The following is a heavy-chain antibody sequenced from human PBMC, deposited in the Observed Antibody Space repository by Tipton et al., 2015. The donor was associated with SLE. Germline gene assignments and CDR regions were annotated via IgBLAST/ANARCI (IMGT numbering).Heavy chain of an antibody. J-gene: IGHJ4*02. CDR2: FSYSGTT. Sequence: LRLSCTASEFTFSNYWMGWVRRAPGKGLEWVGSFSYSGTTHYTPSLKSRVTMSVDTSKNQFSLKLTSVTAADTAVYYCARDPYDSWSDYQATFDYWGQGTLVTVSP. CDR3: ARDPYDSWSDYQATFDY. D-gene: IGHD3-3*01. CDR1: EFTFSNYW. V-gene: IGHV4-38-2*02.